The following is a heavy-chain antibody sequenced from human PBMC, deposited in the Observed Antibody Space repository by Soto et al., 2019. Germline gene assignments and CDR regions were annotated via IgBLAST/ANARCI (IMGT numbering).Heavy chain of an antibody. J-gene: IGHJ5*02. CDR2: IFSNDEK. V-gene: IGHV2-26*04. Sequence: QVTVRESGAVLVKPTETLTLTCTDSGFSLSNAGLGVSWIRQPPGKALEWLEHIFSNDEKSYSTSLKSRLTIPKETSKSQLALIMTNMDLVETPTYYCASTYSTSGYWFDPWGQGTLVTVPS. CDR3: ASTYSTSGYWFDP. D-gene: IGHD6-13*01. CDR1: GFSLSNAGLG.